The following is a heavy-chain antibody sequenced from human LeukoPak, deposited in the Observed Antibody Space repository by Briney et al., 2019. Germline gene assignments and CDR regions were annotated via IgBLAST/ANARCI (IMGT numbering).Heavy chain of an antibody. Sequence: SETLSLTCAVYGGSFSGYYWSWIRQPPGKGLEWIGEINHSGSTNYNPSLKSRVTISVDTSKNQFSLKLSSVTAADTAVYYCARGLELLWFGEFFAGTPTSNYFDYWGQGTLATVSS. J-gene: IGHJ4*02. D-gene: IGHD3-10*01. V-gene: IGHV4-34*01. CDR3: ARGLELLWFGEFFAGTPTSNYFDY. CDR1: GGSFSGYY. CDR2: INHSGST.